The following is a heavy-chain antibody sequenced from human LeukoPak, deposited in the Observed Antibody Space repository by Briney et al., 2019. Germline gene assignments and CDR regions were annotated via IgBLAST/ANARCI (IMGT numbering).Heavy chain of an antibody. CDR3: ARDRYGDGFAHFDY. CDR2: ITPSGGT. J-gene: IGHJ4*02. Sequence: ASVNVSFTASGYTFTSYAMQWVRQAPGQGLEWMGWITPSGGTNYPQKFQGRVAITRDTSISTAYMDLSRLTSDDTAVYYCARDRYGDGFAHFDYWGQGALVTVSS. CDR1: GYTFTSYA. D-gene: IGHD5-24*01. V-gene: IGHV1-2*02.